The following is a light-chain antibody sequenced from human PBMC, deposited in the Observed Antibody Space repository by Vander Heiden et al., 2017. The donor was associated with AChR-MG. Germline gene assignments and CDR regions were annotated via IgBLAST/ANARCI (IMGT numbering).Light chain of an antibody. V-gene: IGKV3-11*01. CDR1: QSVSSY. CDR3: QQRSNWPPWT. Sequence: EIVLTQSPATLSLSPGERATLSCRASQSVSSYLAWYQQKPGQAPRLLIYDASNRATGIPARFIGSGSGTDFTLTISSLEPEDFAVYYCQQRSNWPPWTFGQRTKVEIK. CDR2: DAS. J-gene: IGKJ1*01.